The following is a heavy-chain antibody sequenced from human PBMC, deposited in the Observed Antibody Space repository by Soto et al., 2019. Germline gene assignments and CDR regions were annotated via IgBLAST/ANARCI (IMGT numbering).Heavy chain of an antibody. V-gene: IGHV3-30*18. Sequence: VQLVQSGGGVIQPGKSLRLSCAASGIIFTTYGMHWVRQTPGKGLEWVAVVSYDGSHKYYADSVKGRFTISRDDSKNTLYLQMISLRVEDTAVYYCAKEMYPRTVLDSSSPWGDYWGQGTLVTVSS. CDR2: VSYDGSHK. CDR1: GIIFTTYG. CDR3: AKEMYPRTVLDSSSPWGDY. D-gene: IGHD6-6*01. J-gene: IGHJ4*02.